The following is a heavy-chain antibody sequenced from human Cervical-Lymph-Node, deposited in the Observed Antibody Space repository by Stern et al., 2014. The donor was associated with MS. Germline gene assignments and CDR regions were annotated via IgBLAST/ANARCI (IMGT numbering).Heavy chain of an antibody. Sequence: QLQLQESGPGLVKPSETLSLTCTVSGGSTTSYYWTWIRQPPGKGLEFIGYVYDGGSTNYNPSLESRVTLSLDTSKNQFYLKLTYVTAADTAVYFCARRMAGTTGWFDPWGQGTLVTVSS. J-gene: IGHJ5*02. CDR1: GGSTTSYY. CDR2: VYDGGST. V-gene: IGHV4-59*08. D-gene: IGHD1-1*01. CDR3: ARRMAGTTGWFDP.